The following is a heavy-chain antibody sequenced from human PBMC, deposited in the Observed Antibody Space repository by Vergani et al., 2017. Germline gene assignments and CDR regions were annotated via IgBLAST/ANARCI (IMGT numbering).Heavy chain of an antibody. V-gene: IGHV1-69-2*01. D-gene: IGHD2-21*02. CDR3: ATGGIVVVTAIPLPLGY. CDR1: GYTFTDYY. CDR2: VDPEDGET. J-gene: IGHJ4*02. Sequence: EVQLVQSGAEVKKPGATVKISCKVSGYTFTDYYMHWVQQAPGKGLEWMGLVDPEDGETIYAEKFQGRVTITADTSTDTAYMALSSLRSEDTAVYYCATGGIVVVTAIPLPLGYWGQGTLVTVSS.